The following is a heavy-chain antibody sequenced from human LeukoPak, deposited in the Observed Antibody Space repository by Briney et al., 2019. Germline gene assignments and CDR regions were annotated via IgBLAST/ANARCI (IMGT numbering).Heavy chain of an antibody. V-gene: IGHV3-30*18. D-gene: IGHD6-13*01. CDR1: GFTFSSYG. CDR2: ISYDGSNK. Sequence: PRGSLRLSCAASGFTFSSYGMHWVRQAPGKGLEWVAVISYDGSNKYYADSVKGRFTISRDNSKNTLYLQMNSLRAEDTAVYYCAKDRIAAAGYYYYYGMDVWGQGTTVTVSS. J-gene: IGHJ6*02. CDR3: AKDRIAAAGYYYYYGMDV.